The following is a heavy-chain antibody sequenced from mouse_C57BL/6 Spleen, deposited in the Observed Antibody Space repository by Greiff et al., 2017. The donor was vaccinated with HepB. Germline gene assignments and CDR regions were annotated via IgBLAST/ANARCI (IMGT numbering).Heavy chain of an antibody. CDR2: INPNNGGT. D-gene: IGHD3-3*01. CDR3: ARSRQPGQRYYAMDY. Sequence: DVKLVESGPELVKPGASVKISCKASGYTFTDYYMNWVKQSHGKSLEWIGDINPNNGGTSYNQKFKGKATLTVDKSSSTAYMELRSLTSEDSAVYYCARSRQPGQRYYAMDYWGQGTSVTVSS. J-gene: IGHJ4*01. V-gene: IGHV1-26*01. CDR1: GYTFTDYY.